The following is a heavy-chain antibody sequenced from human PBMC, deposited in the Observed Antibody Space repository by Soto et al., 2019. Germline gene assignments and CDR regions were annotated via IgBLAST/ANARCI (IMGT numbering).Heavy chain of an antibody. V-gene: IGHV1-69*01. CDR1: GGTFSSYA. Sequence: QVQLVQSGAEVKKPGSSVKVSCKASGGTFSSYAISWVRQAPGQGLEWMGGIIPIFGTANYAQKFQGRVTITADESTRTAYMELSSLRSEATAVYYCASFPRIATQEIDYWGQGPLVTVSS. CDR3: ASFPRIATQEIDY. J-gene: IGHJ4*02. CDR2: IIPIFGTA. D-gene: IGHD6-13*01.